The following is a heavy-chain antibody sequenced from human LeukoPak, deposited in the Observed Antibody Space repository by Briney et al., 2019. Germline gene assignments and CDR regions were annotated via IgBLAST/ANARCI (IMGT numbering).Heavy chain of an antibody. CDR3: ARDVGQLYYFDY. J-gene: IGHJ4*02. D-gene: IGHD1-1*01. CDR1: GFTFSSYW. V-gene: IGHV3-7*01. Sequence: GGSLRLSCAASGFTFSSYWMSWVRQAPGKGLEWVANIKHDGNEKYYMDSVKGRFTISRGNSKNTLYLQMNSLRGDDTAVYYCARDVGQLYYFDYWGQGTLVTVSS. CDR2: IKHDGNEK.